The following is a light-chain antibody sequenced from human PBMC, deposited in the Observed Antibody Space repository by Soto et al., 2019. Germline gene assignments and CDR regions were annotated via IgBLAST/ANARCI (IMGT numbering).Light chain of an antibody. CDR3: QQTYITPFT. CDR1: QSITDY. CDR2: AAS. J-gene: IGKJ5*01. V-gene: IGKV1-39*01. Sequence: DIQMTQSPSSLSASVGDRVTITCRASQSITDYLNWYQQKPGKAPKLLIYAASSLQSGVPSRLSASGSGTDFTLTISRLQPEDFATYFCQQTYITPFTFGQGTRLEIK.